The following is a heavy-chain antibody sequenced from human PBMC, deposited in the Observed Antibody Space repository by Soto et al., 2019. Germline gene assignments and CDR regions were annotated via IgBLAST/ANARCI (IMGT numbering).Heavy chain of an antibody. CDR1: GFTFSSYA. V-gene: IGHV3-64*01. Sequence: GGSLRLSCAASGFTFSSYAMHWVRQAPGKGLEYVSGITSNGGNTDYASSVKGRFTISRDNSKNTLYLQMGSLRAEDIFFYYGARRIPFGYGLEVWGQGRTVTVSS. J-gene: IGHJ6*01. CDR3: ARRIPFGYGLEV. CDR2: ITSNGGNT. D-gene: IGHD2-21*01.